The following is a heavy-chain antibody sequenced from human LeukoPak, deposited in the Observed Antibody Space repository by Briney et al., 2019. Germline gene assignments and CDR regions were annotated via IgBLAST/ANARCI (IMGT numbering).Heavy chain of an antibody. V-gene: IGHV1-69*06. CDR3: ARDGNYYDSSGYSEDFDY. Sequence: SVKVSCKASGGTFSSYAISWVRQAPGQGLEWMGGIIPIFGTANYAQKFQGRVTITADKSTSTSYMELSSLRSEDTAVYYCARDGNYYDSSGYSEDFDYWGQGTLVTVSS. CDR2: IIPIFGTA. D-gene: IGHD3-22*01. CDR1: GGTFSSYA. J-gene: IGHJ4*02.